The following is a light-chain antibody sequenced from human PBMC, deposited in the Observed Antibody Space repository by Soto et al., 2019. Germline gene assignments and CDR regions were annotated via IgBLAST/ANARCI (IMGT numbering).Light chain of an antibody. Sequence: QLVLTQPPSVSGAPGQRVTISCTGSSSNIGAGYDVHWYQQLPGTAPKLLIYGNSNRPSGVPDRFSGSKSGTSASLAITGLQAEDEADYYCQSYDSSLRVEVFGTGTKLTVL. V-gene: IGLV1-40*01. CDR1: SSNIGAGYD. CDR3: QSYDSSLRVEV. J-gene: IGLJ1*01. CDR2: GNS.